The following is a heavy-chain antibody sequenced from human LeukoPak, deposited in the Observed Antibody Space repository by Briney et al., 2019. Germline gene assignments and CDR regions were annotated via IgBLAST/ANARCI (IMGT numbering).Heavy chain of an antibody. V-gene: IGHV1-8*02. CDR1: GYTFTSYG. Sequence: ASVKVSCKASGYTFTSYGISWVRQATGQGLEWMGWMNPNSGNTGYAQKFQGRVTMTRNTSISTAYMELSSLRSEDTAVYYCARGPYYYDSSGYYHDYWGQGTLVTVSS. CDR2: MNPNSGNT. D-gene: IGHD3-22*01. CDR3: ARGPYYYDSSGYYHDY. J-gene: IGHJ4*02.